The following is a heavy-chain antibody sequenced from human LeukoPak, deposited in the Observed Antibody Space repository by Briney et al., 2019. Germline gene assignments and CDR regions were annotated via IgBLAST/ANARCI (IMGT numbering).Heavy chain of an antibody. J-gene: IGHJ4*02. CDR3: ARDWFHAIDY. V-gene: IGHV3-21*01. D-gene: IGHD2/OR15-2a*01. CDR2: ISSSSSYI. Sequence: GGSLRLSCAASGFTFSSYSMKWVPQAPGKGLEWVSSISSSSSYIYYADSVKGRFTISRDNAKNSLYLQMNSLRAEDTAVYYCARDWFHAIDYWGQGTLVTVSS. CDR1: GFTFSSYS.